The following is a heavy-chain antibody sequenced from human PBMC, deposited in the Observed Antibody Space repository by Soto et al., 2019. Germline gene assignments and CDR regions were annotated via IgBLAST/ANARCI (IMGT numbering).Heavy chain of an antibody. CDR2: IYYSGST. D-gene: IGHD3-10*01. J-gene: IGHJ6*03. Sequence: SETLSLTCTVSGGSISSGGYYWSWIRQHPGKGLEWIGYIYYSGSTYYNPSLKSRVTISVDTSKNQFSLKLSSVTAADTAVYYCARGHGSGGVWNYYYYMDVWGKGTTVTVSS. V-gene: IGHV4-31*03. CDR1: GGSISSGGYY. CDR3: ARGHGSGGVWNYYYYMDV.